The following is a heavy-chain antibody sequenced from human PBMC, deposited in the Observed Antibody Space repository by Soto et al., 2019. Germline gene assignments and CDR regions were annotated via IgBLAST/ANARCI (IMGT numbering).Heavy chain of an antibody. Sequence: SETLSLTCAVSGYSISSSNWWGWIRQPPGKGLEGVGYIYYSGATYYNPSLQSRVTMSVRTSKKQFSLKLTSVTAVDSAVYYCARGETQGPIDYWGQGTLVTVP. V-gene: IGHV4-28*03. D-gene: IGHD1-26*01. CDR1: GYSISSSNW. CDR3: ARGETQGPIDY. J-gene: IGHJ4*02. CDR2: IYYSGAT.